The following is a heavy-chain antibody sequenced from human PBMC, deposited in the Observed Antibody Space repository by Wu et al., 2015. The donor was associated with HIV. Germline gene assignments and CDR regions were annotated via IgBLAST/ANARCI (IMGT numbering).Heavy chain of an antibody. J-gene: IGHJ6*02. CDR3: ARSGDYDSSGYYPIPDPFDYYYGMDV. D-gene: IGHD3-22*01. Sequence: QVQLVQSGAEVKKPGSSVKVSCKASGGTFSSYAISWVRQAPGQGLEWMGGIIPIFGTANYAQKFQGRVTITTDESTSTAYMELSSLRSEDTAVYYCARSGDYDSSGYYPIPDPFDYYYGMDVWGQGTTVTVSS. V-gene: IGHV1-69*05. CDR2: IIPIFGTA. CDR1: GGTFSSYA.